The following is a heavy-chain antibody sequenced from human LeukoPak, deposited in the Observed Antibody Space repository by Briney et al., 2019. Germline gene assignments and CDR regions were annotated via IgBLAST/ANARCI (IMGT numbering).Heavy chain of an antibody. CDR3: ARDLAYSRLDY. Sequence: GGSLRLSCAASGFTFSSYSMNWVRQAPGKGLEWISYISSSSNTIYYADSVKGRFTISRDNAENSLYLQMNSLRVEDTAFYYCARDLAYSRLDYWGQGMLVTVPS. V-gene: IGHV3-48*04. CDR1: GFTFSSYS. D-gene: IGHD5-18*01. J-gene: IGHJ4*02. CDR2: ISSSSNTI.